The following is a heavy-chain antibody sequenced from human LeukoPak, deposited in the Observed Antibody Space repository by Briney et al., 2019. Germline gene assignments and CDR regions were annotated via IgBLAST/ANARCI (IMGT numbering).Heavy chain of an antibody. CDR3: ARSGKGARKDGSFDY. Sequence: GASVKVSCKASGYTFTSYGISWVRQAPGQGLEWMGWISAYNGNTNYAQKLQGRVTMTTDTSTSTAYMELSSLRSEDTAVYYCARSGKGARKDGSFDYWGQGTLVTVSS. J-gene: IGHJ4*02. D-gene: IGHD4/OR15-4a*01. CDR2: ISAYNGNT. CDR1: GYTFTSYG. V-gene: IGHV1-18*04.